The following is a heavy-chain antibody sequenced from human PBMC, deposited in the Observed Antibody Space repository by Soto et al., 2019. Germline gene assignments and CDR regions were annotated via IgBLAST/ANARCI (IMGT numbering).Heavy chain of an antibody. CDR3: AREGTYSRGRGMDV. CDR1: GFTFSSHW. CDR2: MNSEGSSR. J-gene: IGHJ4*02. Sequence: EVQLVESGGGSVQPGGSLRLHCAASGFTFSSHWRYWVRQAPGKGLFWVSRMNSEGSSRRYADSVHGRFTVTRDNAKNTLYLQINSLRAEETAVYYCAREGTYSRGRGMDVWGQETLFTVSS. D-gene: IGHD4-4*01. V-gene: IGHV3-74*01.